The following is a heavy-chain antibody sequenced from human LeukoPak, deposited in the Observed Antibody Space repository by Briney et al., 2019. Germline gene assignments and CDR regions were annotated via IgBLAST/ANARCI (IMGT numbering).Heavy chain of an antibody. Sequence: PGGSLRLSCAASGFTFSSYGMHWVRQAPGKGLEWVAFIRYDGSNKYYADSVKGRFTISRDNSKNTLYLQMNSLRAEDTAIYYCARDLAMRVVTLFDWGQGTQVTVSS. D-gene: IGHD3-22*01. CDR1: GFTFSSYG. CDR2: IRYDGSNK. CDR3: ARDLAMRVVTLFD. J-gene: IGHJ4*02. V-gene: IGHV3-30*02.